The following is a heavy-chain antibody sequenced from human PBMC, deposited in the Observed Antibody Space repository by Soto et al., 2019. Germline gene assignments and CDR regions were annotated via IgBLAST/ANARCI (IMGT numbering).Heavy chain of an antibody. Sequence: GGSLRLSCAASGFTFSSYAMSWVRQAPGKGLEWVSAISGSGGSTYYADSVKGRFTISRDNSKNTLYLQMNSLRAEDTAVYYCAKSAIVLLWFGELGPSFDYWGQGTLVTVSS. V-gene: IGHV3-23*01. CDR3: AKSAIVLLWFGELGPSFDY. CDR2: ISGSGGST. D-gene: IGHD3-10*01. CDR1: GFTFSSYA. J-gene: IGHJ4*02.